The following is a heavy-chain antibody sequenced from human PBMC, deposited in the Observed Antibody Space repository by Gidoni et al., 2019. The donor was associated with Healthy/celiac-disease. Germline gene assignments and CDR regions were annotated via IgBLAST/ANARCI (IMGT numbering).Heavy chain of an antibody. CDR2: ISAYNGNT. Sequence: QVHLVQSGSEVKKPGASVKVSCKASGYTFPSYGISWVRQAPGQGLEWMGWISAYNGNTNDAQKLQGRVTMTTDTSTSTAYMELRSLRSDDTAVYYCAREGYYDSSGYPFDYWGQGTLVTVSS. CDR1: GYTFPSYG. J-gene: IGHJ4*02. V-gene: IGHV1-18*01. D-gene: IGHD3-22*01. CDR3: AREGYYDSSGYPFDY.